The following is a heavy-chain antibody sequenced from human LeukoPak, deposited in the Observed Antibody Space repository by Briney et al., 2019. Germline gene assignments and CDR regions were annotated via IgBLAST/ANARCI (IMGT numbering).Heavy chain of an antibody. V-gene: IGHV3-23*01. J-gene: IGHJ4*02. CDR1: GFTFSSYA. D-gene: IGHD2-2*01. CDR3: AKGSMGCSSTSCGYFDY. Sequence: GGSLRLSCAASGFTFSSYAMSWVRQAPGKGLEWVSAISGSGGSTYYADSVKGRFTISRDNSKNTPYLQMNSLRAEDTAVYYCAKGSMGCSSTSCGYFDYWGQGTLVTVSS. CDR2: ISGSGGST.